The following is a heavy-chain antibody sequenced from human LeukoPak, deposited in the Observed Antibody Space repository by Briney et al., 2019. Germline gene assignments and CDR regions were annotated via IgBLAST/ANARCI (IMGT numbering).Heavy chain of an antibody. V-gene: IGHV3-23*01. D-gene: IGHD5-24*01. CDR1: GFTFSSYA. CDR3: ARVGRWLQWWFDY. J-gene: IGHJ4*02. Sequence: GGSLRLSCAASGFTFSSYAMSWVRQAPGKGPEWVSAISGSGGSTYYVDSVKGRFTISRDNSKNTLYLQMNSLRAEDTAVYYCARVGRWLQWWFDYWGQGTLVTVSS. CDR2: ISGSGGST.